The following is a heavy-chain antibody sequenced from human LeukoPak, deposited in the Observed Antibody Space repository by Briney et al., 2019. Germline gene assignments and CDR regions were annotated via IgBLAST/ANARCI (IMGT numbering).Heavy chain of an antibody. V-gene: IGHV4-39*07. CDR2: ISYSGTT. Sequence: SETLSLTCTVSGGSISSRPYYWGWVRQPPGKGLEWIGTISYSGTTYYSPSLKSRVTISLDTSKNQFSLKLSSVTAADTAIYYCARVYSSSWYYFDYWGQGTLVTVSS. D-gene: IGHD6-13*01. CDR1: GGSISSRPYY. CDR3: ARVYSSSWYYFDY. J-gene: IGHJ4*02.